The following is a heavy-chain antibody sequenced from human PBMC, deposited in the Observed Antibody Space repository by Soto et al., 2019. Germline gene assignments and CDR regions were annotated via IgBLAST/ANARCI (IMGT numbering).Heavy chain of an antibody. CDR1: GGSFSGYY. Sequence: QVQLQQWGAGLLKPSETLSLTCAVYGGSFSGYYWSWIRQPPGKGLEWIGEINHSGSTNYNPSLKSRVTISVATSKDQFSLKLSSVTAADTAVYYCARDRLVTTVTTGYYYYYGMDVWGQGTTVTVSS. CDR2: INHSGST. CDR3: ARDRLVTTVTTGYYYYYGMDV. J-gene: IGHJ6*02. D-gene: IGHD4-17*01. V-gene: IGHV4-34*01.